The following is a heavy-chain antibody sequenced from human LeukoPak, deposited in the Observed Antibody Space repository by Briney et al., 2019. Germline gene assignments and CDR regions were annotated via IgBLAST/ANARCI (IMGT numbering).Heavy chain of an antibody. CDR3: ARDMGIFGVGKAFDY. CDR2: LNPNSGGT. D-gene: IGHD3-3*01. CDR1: GYTFTGYY. J-gene: IGHJ4*02. Sequence: SVLLSCHSSGYTFTGYYIHWVRQAPGQGHARMGWLNPNSGGTNYAQKFQGRVTKTRDTSISTAYMELTRLRSDDTAVYYCARDMGIFGVGKAFDYWGQGTLLTVSS. V-gene: IGHV1-2*02.